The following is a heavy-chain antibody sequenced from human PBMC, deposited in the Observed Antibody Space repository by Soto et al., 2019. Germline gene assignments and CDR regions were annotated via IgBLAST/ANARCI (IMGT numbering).Heavy chain of an antibody. D-gene: IGHD2-21*02. J-gene: IGHJ5*02. V-gene: IGHV4-30-4*01. CDR3: VRTARQGAVAPHWFDR. CDR1: GYSISSDYY. CDR2: VYYTGST. Sequence: SETLSLTCVVSGYSISSDYYWSWIRQAPGKGLEWIGYVYYTGSTYYNPSLMSRLTISVDTSKNQFSLKLTSVTAAETAVYYCVRTARQGAVAPHWFDRWGQGTQVTVS.